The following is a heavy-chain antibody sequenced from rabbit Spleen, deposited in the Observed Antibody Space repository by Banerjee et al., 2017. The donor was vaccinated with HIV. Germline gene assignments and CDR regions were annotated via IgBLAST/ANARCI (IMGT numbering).Heavy chain of an antibody. J-gene: IGHJ4*01. CDR2: IGPVFGST. Sequence: QEQLEETGGGLVQPGGSLTLSCKASRFDFNSGGVSWVRQAPGKGLEWIGNIGPVFGSTYSATWVNGRFTVSSHNAQNTLYLQRNSLTAADTATYFCVRDTWHFNWWGPGTLVTVS. CDR3: VRDTWHFNW. D-gene: IGHD3-1*01. CDR1: RFDFNSGG. V-gene: IGHV1S47*01.